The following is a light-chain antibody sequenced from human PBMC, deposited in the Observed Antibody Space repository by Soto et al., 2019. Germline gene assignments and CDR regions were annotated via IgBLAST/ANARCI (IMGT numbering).Light chain of an antibody. CDR3: CSYAGAFIYV. CDR2: EAS. V-gene: IGLV2-18*02. Sequence: QSVLTQPPSVSGSPGQSVTISCTGTSTDFVTYNRVSWYQQPPGTAPKLIVYEASNRPSGVPDRFSGSKSGNTASLTISGLQAEDEADYYCCSYAGAFIYVFGSGTKVTVL. CDR1: STDFVTYNR. J-gene: IGLJ1*01.